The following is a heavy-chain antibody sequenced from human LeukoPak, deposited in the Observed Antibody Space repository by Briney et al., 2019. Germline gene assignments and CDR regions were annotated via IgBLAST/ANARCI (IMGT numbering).Heavy chain of an antibody. CDR2: INPNSGGT. Sequence: ASVKVSCKASGYTFTGYYMHWVRQAPGQGLEWMGWINPNSGGTNYAQKFQGRVTMTRDTSISTAYMELSRLRSEDTAVYYCARDDLLPGSGWYRFDYWGQGTLVTVSS. J-gene: IGHJ4*02. D-gene: IGHD6-19*01. V-gene: IGHV1-2*02. CDR3: ARDDLLPGSGWYRFDY. CDR1: GYTFTGYY.